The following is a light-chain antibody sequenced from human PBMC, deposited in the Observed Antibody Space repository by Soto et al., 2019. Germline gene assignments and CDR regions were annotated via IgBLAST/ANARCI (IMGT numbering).Light chain of an antibody. J-gene: IGLJ1*01. CDR3: SSYTSSSTYV. V-gene: IGLV2-14*01. CDR1: SSDVGGYNY. CDR2: EVS. Sequence: QSALTQPASVSGSPGQSITISCTGTSSDVGGYNYVSWYQQHPGKAPKLMIYEVSNRPSGVSNRFSGSNSGNTAALTISGLQAEDEADYCCSSYTSSSTYVFGTGTKVTVL.